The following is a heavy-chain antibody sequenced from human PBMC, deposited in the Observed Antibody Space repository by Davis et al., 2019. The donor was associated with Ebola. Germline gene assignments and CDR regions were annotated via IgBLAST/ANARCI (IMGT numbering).Heavy chain of an antibody. CDR3: ATLITISGVLIGNWFDP. D-gene: IGHD3-3*01. V-gene: IGHV4-39*07. J-gene: IGHJ5*02. CDR1: GGSISDSDFY. CDR2: IFYSGKT. Sequence: PSETLSLTCTVSGGSISDSDFYWAWIRQPPGKGLEWIGSIFYSGKTYFNPSLKSRVSIYIDTSKNQFSLKLSSVTAADTAVYYCATLITISGVLIGNWFDPWGQGTLVTVSS.